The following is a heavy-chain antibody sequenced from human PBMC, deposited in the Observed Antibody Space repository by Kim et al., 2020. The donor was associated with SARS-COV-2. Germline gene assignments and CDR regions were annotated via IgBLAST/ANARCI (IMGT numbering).Heavy chain of an antibody. J-gene: IGHJ4*02. CDR3: ARDSGYGGNFDY. V-gene: IGHV3-48*02. Sequence: KSYADSVKGRFTLARDSAKNSLFLKRNGLREEETAVYYCARDSGYGGNFDYWGQGTLVTVSS. D-gene: IGHD4-17*01. CDR2: K.